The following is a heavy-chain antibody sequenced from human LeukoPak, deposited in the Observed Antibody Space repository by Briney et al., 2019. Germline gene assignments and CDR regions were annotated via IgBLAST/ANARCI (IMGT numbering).Heavy chain of an antibody. Sequence: PSETLSLTCTVSGYSVNSGYFWGWVRQPPGKGPEWIGSIFHTGDVYYNPSLRSRVTVSVDTSRNHVSVKVTSVSAADTALYYCARVVASTSIDSWGQGILVTVSS. CDR2: IFHTGDV. V-gene: IGHV4-38-2*02. D-gene: IGHD2-15*01. J-gene: IGHJ4*02. CDR3: ARVVASTSIDS. CDR1: GYSVNSGYF.